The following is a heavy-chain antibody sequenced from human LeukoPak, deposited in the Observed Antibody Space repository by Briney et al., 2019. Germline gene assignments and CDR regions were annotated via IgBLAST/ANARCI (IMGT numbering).Heavy chain of an antibody. V-gene: IGHV6-1*01. CDR2: TYSRSSKWSH. D-gene: IGHD5-12*01. CDR3: ARAFDSAYDSPFDY. Sequence: SQTLSLTCAISGDSVSRDSIAWNWIRRSPSRGLEWLGRTYSRSSKWSHDFASSVKTRITINSDTSKNQFSLHLNSATPEDTAVYCCARAFDSAYDSPFDYWGQGALVTVSS. CDR1: GDSVSRDSIA. J-gene: IGHJ4*02.